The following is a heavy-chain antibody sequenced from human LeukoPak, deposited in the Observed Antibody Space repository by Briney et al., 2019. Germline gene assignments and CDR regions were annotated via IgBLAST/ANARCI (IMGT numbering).Heavy chain of an antibody. J-gene: IGHJ6*03. CDR3: ASGAYTYYYMDV. Sequence: SETLSLTCTVSGGSISRYYGSWIRQPPGKGLEWIGYFYYSGSTNYNPSLKSRVTISVDTSKNQFSLKLSSVTAADTAVYYCASGAYTYYYMDVWGKGTTVTVSS. CDR2: FYYSGST. D-gene: IGHD3-10*01. CDR1: GGSISRYY. V-gene: IGHV4-59*01.